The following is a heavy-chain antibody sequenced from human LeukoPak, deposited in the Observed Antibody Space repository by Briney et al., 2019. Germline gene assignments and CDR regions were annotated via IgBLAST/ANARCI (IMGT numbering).Heavy chain of an antibody. CDR3: ARDLPYYYDSSGYDY. CDR1: GYTFTGYY. CDR2: INPNSGGT. J-gene: IGHJ4*02. V-gene: IGHV1-2*02. Sequence: ASMKVSCKASGYTFTGYYMHWVRQAPGQGLEWMGWINPNSGGTNYAQKFQGRVTMTRDTSISTAYMELSRLRSDDTAVYYCARDLPYYYDSSGYDYWGQGTLVTVSS. D-gene: IGHD3-22*01.